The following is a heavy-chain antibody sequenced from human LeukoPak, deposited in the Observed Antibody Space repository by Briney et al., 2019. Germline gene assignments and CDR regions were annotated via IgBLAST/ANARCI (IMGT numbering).Heavy chain of an antibody. CDR3: AKVGTAVALTGSWFDP. CDR1: GFTFDDYA. V-gene: IGHV3-9*01. D-gene: IGHD6-19*01. Sequence: GRSLRLSCADSGFTFDDYAMHWVRQAPGKGLEWVSGISWNSGSIGYADSVKGRFTTSRDNAKNSLYLQMNSLRAEDTALYYCAKVGTAVALTGSWFDPWGQGTLVTVSS. J-gene: IGHJ5*02. CDR2: ISWNSGSI.